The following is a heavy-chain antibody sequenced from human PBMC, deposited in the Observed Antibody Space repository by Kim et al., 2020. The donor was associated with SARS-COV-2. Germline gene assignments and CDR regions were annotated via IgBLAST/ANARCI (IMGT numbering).Heavy chain of an antibody. J-gene: IGHJ6*02. V-gene: IGHV4-34*01. CDR2: INHSGST. Sequence: SETLSLTCAVYGGSFSGYYWSWIRQPPGKGLEWIGEINHSGSTNYNPSLKSRVTISVDTSKNQFSLKLSSVTAADTAVYYCARGTPDVLRFLEWSLGYYYYGMDVWGQGTTVTVSS. D-gene: IGHD3-3*01. CDR1: GGSFSGYY. CDR3: ARGTPDVLRFLEWSLGYYYYGMDV.